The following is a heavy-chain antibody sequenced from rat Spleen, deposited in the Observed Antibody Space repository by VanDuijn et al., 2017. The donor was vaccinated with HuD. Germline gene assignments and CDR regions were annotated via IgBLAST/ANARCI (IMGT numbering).Heavy chain of an antibody. J-gene: IGHJ2*01. CDR1: GFTFNYSG. V-gene: IGHV5-54*01. D-gene: IGHD4-1*01. Sequence: EVKLVESGGGFVQPGNSLTLSCVVSGFTFNYSGMHWIRQAPKRGLEWIAMIYYDSSKKYFADTVKGRFTISRDNSKNTLYLEMNSLRSEDTAMYYCAALASPMGYWGQGVMVIVSS. CDR3: AALASPMGY. CDR2: IYYDSSKK.